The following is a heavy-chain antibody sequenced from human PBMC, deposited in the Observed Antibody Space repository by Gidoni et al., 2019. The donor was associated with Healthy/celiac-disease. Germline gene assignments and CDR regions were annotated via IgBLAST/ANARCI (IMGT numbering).Heavy chain of an antibody. D-gene: IGHD4-17*01. CDR2: ISSSGSTI. J-gene: IGHJ4*02. CDR1: GFTFSSYE. Sequence: EVQLVESGGGLVQPGGSLRLSCAASGFTFSSYEMNWVRQAPGKGLEWVSYISSSGSTIYYADSVKGRFTISRDNAKNSLYRQMNSLRAEDTAVYYCARDRRGYGPFDYWGQGTLVTVSS. CDR3: ARDRRGYGPFDY. V-gene: IGHV3-48*03.